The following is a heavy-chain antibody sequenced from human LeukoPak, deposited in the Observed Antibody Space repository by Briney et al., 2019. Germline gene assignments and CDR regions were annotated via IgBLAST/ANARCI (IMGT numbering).Heavy chain of an antibody. Sequence: SETLSLTCAVYGWSFSGYYWSWIRQPPGKGLEWIGEINHSGSTNYNPSLKSRVTISVDTSKNQFTLKLSSVTAADTAVYYCARHLIADYDSSGYYYFDYWGQGTLVTVSS. D-gene: IGHD3-22*01. CDR1: GWSFSGYY. J-gene: IGHJ4*02. CDR2: INHSGST. V-gene: IGHV4-34*01. CDR3: ARHLIADYDSSGYYYFDY.